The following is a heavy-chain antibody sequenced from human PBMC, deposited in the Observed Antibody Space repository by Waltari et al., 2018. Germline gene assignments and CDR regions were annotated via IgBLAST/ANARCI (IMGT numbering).Heavy chain of an antibody. D-gene: IGHD1-26*01. J-gene: IGHJ3*02. CDR3: ARDLLGWELRSPLEI. CDR2: ISFDGDNK. CDR1: GFIFSSYG. Sequence: QEQLVESGGGVVQPGRSLRLSCAASGFIFSSYGMHWVRQPPGKGLEWVSFISFDGDNKYYADSVKGRFTISRDNFNNMLYMQMNSLRAEDTADYYCARDLLGWELRSPLEIWGQGTMVTVSS. V-gene: IGHV3-30*03.